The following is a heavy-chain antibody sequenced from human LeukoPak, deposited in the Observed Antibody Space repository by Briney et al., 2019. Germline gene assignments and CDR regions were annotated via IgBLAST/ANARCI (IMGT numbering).Heavy chain of an antibody. Sequence: ASVKVSCKASGYTFTGYYMHWVRQAPGQGLEWMGWISPHNGGTNYAQKFPGRVTMTRDTSISTAYMDLSGLRSDDTAVYYCARRQGNSLGAFDIWGQGTMITVSS. CDR1: GYTFTGYY. CDR2: ISPHNGGT. D-gene: IGHD2-21*01. V-gene: IGHV1-2*02. J-gene: IGHJ3*02. CDR3: ARRQGNSLGAFDI.